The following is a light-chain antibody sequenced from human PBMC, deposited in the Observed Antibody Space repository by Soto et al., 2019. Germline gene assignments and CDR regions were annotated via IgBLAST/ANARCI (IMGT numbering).Light chain of an antibody. V-gene: IGLV2-14*01. CDR1: SSDVGGYNY. J-gene: IGLJ1*01. Sequence: QSALTQPAAVSGSPGQSITISCTGTSSDVGGYNYVSWYQQHPGKAPKLTIYEVSNRPSGVSNRFSGSKSGNTASLTISGLQAEDEADYYCSSYTSSRIDYVFGTGTKVTVL. CDR3: SSYTSSRIDYV. CDR2: EVS.